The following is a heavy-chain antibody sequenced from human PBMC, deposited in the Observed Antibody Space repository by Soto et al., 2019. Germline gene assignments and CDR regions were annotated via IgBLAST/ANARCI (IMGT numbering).Heavy chain of an antibody. V-gene: IGHV3-48*03. Sequence: EVQLVESGGGLVQPGKSLRLSCAASGFTYSNCEMNWVRQAPGKGLEWVSYISSSGSTIYFADSVKGRFTISRDNAKNSLYLQMNSLRAEDTAVYYCARGPYGDGYYFGFFDLWGRGTLVTVSS. J-gene: IGHJ2*01. CDR1: GFTYSNCE. D-gene: IGHD5-12*01. CDR2: ISSSGSTI. CDR3: ARGPYGDGYYFGFFDL.